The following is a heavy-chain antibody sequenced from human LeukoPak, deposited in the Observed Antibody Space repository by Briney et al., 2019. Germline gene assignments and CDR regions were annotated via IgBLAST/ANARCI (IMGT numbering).Heavy chain of an antibody. J-gene: IGHJ4*02. V-gene: IGHV5-51*01. D-gene: IGHD3-16*01. CDR2: INPANSVI. CDR1: GYDFTDYW. CDR3: ARHYHYAWFGY. Sequence: GESLKISCKGFGYDFTDYWIAWVRRRPGKGLEWMGNINPANSVITHSPSFRGQVTISVDNSVSTAYLQLTSLQASDTAIYYCARHYHYAWFGYWGQGSPVTVSS.